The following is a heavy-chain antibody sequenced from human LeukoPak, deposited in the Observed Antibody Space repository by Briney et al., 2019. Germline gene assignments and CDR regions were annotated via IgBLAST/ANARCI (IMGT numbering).Heavy chain of an antibody. J-gene: IGHJ4*02. V-gene: IGHV3-21*01. Sequence: GGSLRLSCAASGFTFSSYSMNWVRQAPGKGLEWVSSINSKSRYIYYADSLKGRFTISRDNGKNSVYLQMNSLRAEDTAVYFCERADSSSSRLDCWGQGTLVTVSS. D-gene: IGHD6-6*01. CDR2: INSKSRYI. CDR1: GFTFSSYS. CDR3: ERADSSSSRLDC.